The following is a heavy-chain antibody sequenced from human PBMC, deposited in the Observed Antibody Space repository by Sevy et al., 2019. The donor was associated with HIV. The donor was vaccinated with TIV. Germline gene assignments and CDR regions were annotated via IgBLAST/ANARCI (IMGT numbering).Heavy chain of an antibody. J-gene: IGHJ4*02. CDR2: IYWDDDK. Sequence: SGPTLVKPTQTLTLTCTFSGFSLYTSGVGVGWIRQPPGKALEWLALIYWDDDKRYSQSLKGRLTITKDTSKNQVVLTITNMDPVDTATYYCVDSSGRGWYTPPPLFHYWGQGTLVTVSS. V-gene: IGHV2-5*02. CDR3: VDSSGRGWYTPPPLFHY. D-gene: IGHD6-19*01. CDR1: GFSLYTSGVG.